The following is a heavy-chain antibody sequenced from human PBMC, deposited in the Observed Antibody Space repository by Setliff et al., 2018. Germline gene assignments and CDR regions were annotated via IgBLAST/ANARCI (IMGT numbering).Heavy chain of an antibody. CDR2: INPSGGRL. V-gene: IGHV1-46*01. CDR1: GYTFTNYY. CDR3: AREVSTGENSGCDI. J-gene: IGHJ3*02. Sequence: ASVKVSCKASGYTFTNYYIHWVRQTPRQGLEWMGIINPSGGRLSYAEKFQDRVTMTRDTSTNTVYMDLSSLRDDDTAVYYCAREVSTGENSGCDIWGQGTVVTVSS. D-gene: IGHD3-9*01.